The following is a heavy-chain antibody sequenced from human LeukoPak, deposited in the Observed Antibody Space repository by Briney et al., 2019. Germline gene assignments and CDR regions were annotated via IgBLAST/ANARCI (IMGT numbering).Heavy chain of an antibody. CDR2: IKEDASAK. Sequence: PGGSLRLSCAASGFTFSTYWMAWVRRAPGKGLEWVANIKEDASAKHQADSVKGRFTISRGNAQNSVYLQMSSLRGEDTAVYYCARDVGGSLDYWGQGTLVTVSS. CDR1: GFTFSTYW. V-gene: IGHV3-7*01. CDR3: ARDVGGSLDY. D-gene: IGHD1-26*01. J-gene: IGHJ4*02.